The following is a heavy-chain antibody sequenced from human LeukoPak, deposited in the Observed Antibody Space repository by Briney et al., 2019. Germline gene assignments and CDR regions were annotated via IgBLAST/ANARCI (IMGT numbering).Heavy chain of an antibody. CDR1: GGSFSGYY. J-gene: IGHJ5*02. CDR2: INHSGST. D-gene: IGHD6-6*01. Sequence: SETLSLTCAVYGGSFSGYYWSWIRQPPGKGLEWIGEINHSGSTNYNPSLKSRVTISVDTSKDQFSLKLSSVTAADTAVYYCARQGDIAASNWFDPWGQGTLVTVSS. CDR3: ARQGDIAASNWFDP. V-gene: IGHV4-34*01.